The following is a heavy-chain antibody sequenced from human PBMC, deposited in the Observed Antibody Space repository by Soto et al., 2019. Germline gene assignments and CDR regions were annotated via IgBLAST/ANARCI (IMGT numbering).Heavy chain of an antibody. J-gene: IGHJ5*02. Sequence: SETLCLTCTVSDGSSSSSSYFRGWIRQPPGKGLEWIGSIYYSGSTYYNPSLKSRVTVSVDTSKNQFSLKLSSVTAADTAVYYCARHPSDFWFDPWGQGTLVTV. CDR2: IYYSGST. D-gene: IGHD2-21*02. CDR1: DGSSSSSSYF. V-gene: IGHV4-39*01. CDR3: ARHPSDFWFDP.